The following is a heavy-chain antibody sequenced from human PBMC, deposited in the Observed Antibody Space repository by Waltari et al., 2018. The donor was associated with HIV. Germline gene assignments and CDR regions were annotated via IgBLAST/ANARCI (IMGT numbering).Heavy chain of an antibody. Sequence: QLQLQESGPGLVKPSETLSLTCNVSGGSISSSSYYWGWIRKPAGKGLEGIGSIYYSVSTYYTPSLKCLVTISVDTSKNQFSLELGSVTAADTALYYCARLRGSVAGLPGGFYFDYWGQGTLVTVSS. CDR3: ARLRGSVAGLPGGFYFDY. CDR1: GGSISSSSYY. V-gene: IGHV4-39*01. CDR2: IYYSVST. D-gene: IGHD6-19*01. J-gene: IGHJ4*02.